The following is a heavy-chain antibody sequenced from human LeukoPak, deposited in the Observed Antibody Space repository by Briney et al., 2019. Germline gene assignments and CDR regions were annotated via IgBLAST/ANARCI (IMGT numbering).Heavy chain of an antibody. J-gene: IGHJ6*03. CDR1: GFTFSSYS. CDR2: ISSSSSYI. CDR3: ARGGRDIVVVPAAIPYYYYYYMDV. Sequence: GGSLRLSCAASGFTFSSYSMNWVRQAPGKGLEWVSSISSSSSYIYYADSVKGRFTISRDNAKNSLYLQMNSLRAEDTAVYYCARGGRDIVVVPAAIPYYYYYYMDVWGKGTTVTVSS. D-gene: IGHD2-2*01. V-gene: IGHV3-21*01.